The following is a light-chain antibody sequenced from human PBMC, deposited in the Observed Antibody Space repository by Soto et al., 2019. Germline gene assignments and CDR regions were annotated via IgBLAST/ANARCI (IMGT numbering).Light chain of an antibody. CDR2: DAS. J-gene: IGKJ4*01. V-gene: IGKV3-15*01. Sequence: EIVMTQSPATLSVSPGERATLSCRASQRIGDSLPWYQQKPDQSPRLLIYDASARATGIPARFSGSGSGTEFTLTINSLQSEDFAIYYCQQYKNWPLTFGGGTKVEIK. CDR1: QRIGDS. CDR3: QQYKNWPLT.